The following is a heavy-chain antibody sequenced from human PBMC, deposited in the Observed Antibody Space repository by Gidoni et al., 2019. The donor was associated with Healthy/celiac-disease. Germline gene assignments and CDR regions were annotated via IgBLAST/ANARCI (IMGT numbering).Heavy chain of an antibody. CDR2: ISGSGGST. CDR1: GFTFSSYA. CDR3: AKGRLGFSFVY. D-gene: IGHD3-10*01. V-gene: IGHV3-23*01. Sequence: EVQLLESGGGLVQPGGSLRLSGAAAGFTFSSYARSWVRQAPGKGLGWVSAISGSGGSTYYADSVKGRFTISRDNSKNTLYLQMNSLRAEDTAVYYCAKGRLGFSFVYWGQGTLVTVSS. J-gene: IGHJ4*02.